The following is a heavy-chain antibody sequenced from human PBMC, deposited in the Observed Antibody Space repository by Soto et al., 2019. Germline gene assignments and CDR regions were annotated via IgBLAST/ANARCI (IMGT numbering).Heavy chain of an antibody. D-gene: IGHD3-3*01. CDR1: VFTFSNYW. J-gene: IGHJ5*02. Sequence: EVQLVESGGGLVQPGGSLRLSCAASVFTFSNYWMSWVRQAPGKGLEWVANIKQDGSEKYYVDSVKGRFTISRDNTKNSLYLQMDSLRAEDTAVYYCARSTKDAFGVAAWGQGTLVTVSS. CDR3: ARSTKDAFGVAA. CDR2: IKQDGSEK. V-gene: IGHV3-7*01.